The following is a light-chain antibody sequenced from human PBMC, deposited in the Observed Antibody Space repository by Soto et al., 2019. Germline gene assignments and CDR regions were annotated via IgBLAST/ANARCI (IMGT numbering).Light chain of an antibody. CDR1: QSVSIN. CDR2: GAT. CDR3: YRQNNYPPPT. J-gene: IGKJ5*01. Sequence: EIVMTQSPATLSVSPGERATLSCRASQSVSINLAWYQQKPGPSPLLLCDGATARATAVRFSCRGSGTGFEFTLSSRRSEDVDFSYYYRQNNYPPPTFGQGTRLEI. V-gene: IGKV3-15*01.